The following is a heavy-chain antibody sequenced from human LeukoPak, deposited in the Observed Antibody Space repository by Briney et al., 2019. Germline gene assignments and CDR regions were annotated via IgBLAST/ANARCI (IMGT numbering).Heavy chain of an antibody. CDR1: GVSISSSNW. CDR2: INHSGST. D-gene: IGHD5-24*01. V-gene: IGHV4-4*02. CDR3: ASVRAGYNDY. Sequence: PSETLSLTCAVSGVSISSSNWWSWFRQSPGKGLEWIGEINHSGSTNYNPSLKSRVTISVDKSKNQFSLKLSSVTAADTAVYYCASVRAGYNDYWGQGTLVTVSS. J-gene: IGHJ4*02.